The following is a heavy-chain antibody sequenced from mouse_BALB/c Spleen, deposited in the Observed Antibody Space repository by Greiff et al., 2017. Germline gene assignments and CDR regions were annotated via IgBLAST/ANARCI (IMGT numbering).Heavy chain of an antibody. Sequence: QVQLKQSGAELARPGASVKLSCKASGYTFTSYWMQWVKQRPGQGLEWIGAIYPGDGDTRYTQKFKGKATLTADKSSSTAYMQLSSLASEDSAVYYCARDSSGYTFDYWGQGTTLTVSS. CDR3: ARDSSGYTFDY. D-gene: IGHD3-2*01. CDR2: IYPGDGDT. V-gene: IGHV1-87*01. J-gene: IGHJ2*01. CDR1: GYTFTSYW.